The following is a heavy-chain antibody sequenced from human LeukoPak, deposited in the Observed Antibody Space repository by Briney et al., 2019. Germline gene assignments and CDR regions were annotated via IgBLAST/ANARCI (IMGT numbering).Heavy chain of an antibody. CDR1: GFTFSSYS. CDR3: ASPTTVNAFDI. J-gene: IGHJ3*02. CDR2: ISSSSNYI. Sequence: GGSLRLSCVASGFTFSSYSMNWVRQAPGKGLEWVSSISSSSNYIYYADSLKGRFTVSRDNAKNSLYLQMNSLRAEDTAVYYCASPTTVNAFDIWGQGTMVTVSS. D-gene: IGHD4-17*01. V-gene: IGHV3-21*01.